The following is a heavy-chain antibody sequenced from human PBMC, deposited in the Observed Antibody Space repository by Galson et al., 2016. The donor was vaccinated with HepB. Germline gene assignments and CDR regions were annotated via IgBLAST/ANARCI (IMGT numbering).Heavy chain of an antibody. CDR3: SHRAKFPTEYSFDY. V-gene: IGHV2-5*02. CDR2: IYWDDHK. CDR1: GLSVSTSGVG. D-gene: IGHD2/OR15-2a*01. Sequence: PALVKPTQTLTLTCTFSGLSVSTSGVGVGWIRQSPGKALEWLALIYWDDHKRYSPSLKNRLSITKDTSRNQVVLIMTNMDPVDTATYYFSHRAKFPTEYSFDYGGQGTMVAVSS. J-gene: IGHJ4*02.